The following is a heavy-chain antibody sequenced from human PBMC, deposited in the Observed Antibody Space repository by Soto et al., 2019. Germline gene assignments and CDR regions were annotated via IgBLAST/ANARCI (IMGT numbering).Heavy chain of an antibody. CDR1: GASITTFY. V-gene: IGHV4-4*07. CDR2: IYTRGTT. CDR3: ARGGAYYFDS. J-gene: IGHJ4*02. D-gene: IGHD3-16*01. Sequence: PSETLSLTCPVSGASITTFYWSWIRQSARQGLEWIGRIYTRGTTDYNPSLQGRVTMSIDTPKNQVSLTLTSVTAADSAVYFCARGGAYYFDSWGQGILGTV.